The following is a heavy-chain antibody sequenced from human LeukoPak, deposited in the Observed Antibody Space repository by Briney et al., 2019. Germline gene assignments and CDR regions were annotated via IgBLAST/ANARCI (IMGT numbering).Heavy chain of an antibody. V-gene: IGHV3-30*18. Sequence: GGSLRLSCAASGFTFSSYAMHWVRQAPGKGLEWVAVMSSDGRLKYYADSVQGRFTISRDNSKNTLFLQMNSLRTEDTAIYFCAKMEEFGEVAGAPDSWGQGTLVTVSS. CDR1: GFTFSSYA. CDR2: MSSDGRLK. CDR3: AKMEEFGEVAGAPDS. D-gene: IGHD3-3*01. J-gene: IGHJ5*02.